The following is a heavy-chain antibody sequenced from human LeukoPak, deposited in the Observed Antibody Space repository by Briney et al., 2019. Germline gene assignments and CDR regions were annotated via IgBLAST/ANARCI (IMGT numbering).Heavy chain of an antibody. V-gene: IGHV6-1*01. CDR1: GDSVSNNIAT. J-gene: IGHJ4*02. D-gene: IGHD3-10*01. CDR2: TYYRSRWGN. Sequence: PSQTLSLTCAISGDSVSNNIATWNWVRQSPSRGLEWLGRTYYRSRWGNDYAISVKGQITINPDTSRNQFSLQLNSVTPEDTAVYYCVRDSDDYYWALDFWGQGTPVTVSS. CDR3: VRDSDDYYWALDF.